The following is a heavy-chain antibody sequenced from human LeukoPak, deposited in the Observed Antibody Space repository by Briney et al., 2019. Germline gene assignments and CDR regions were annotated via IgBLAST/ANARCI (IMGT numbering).Heavy chain of an antibody. J-gene: IGHJ4*02. CDR1: GFTFSSYG. CDR3: ARDPSSLRDSFDY. Sequence: GGSLRLSCAASGFTFSSYGMHWVRQAPGKGLEGVAGIWYDGSNKYYADSVKGRFTISRDNSKNTLYLQMDSLRAEDTAVYYCARDPSSLRDSFDYWGQGTLVTVYS. V-gene: IGHV3-33*01. CDR2: IWYDGSNK.